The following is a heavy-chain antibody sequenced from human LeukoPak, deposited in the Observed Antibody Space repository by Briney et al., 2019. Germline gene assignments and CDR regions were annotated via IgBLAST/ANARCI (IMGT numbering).Heavy chain of an antibody. CDR2: ISAYNGNT. CDR3: ARADVSEDSSWYIY. D-gene: IGHD6-13*01. J-gene: IGHJ4*02. V-gene: IGHV1-18*01. Sequence: ASVKVSCKASGYTFTSYGISWVRQAPGQGLEWMGWISAYNGNTNYAQKVQGRVTMTTDTSTSTAYMDLRSLRPDDTAVYYCARADVSEDSSWYIYWGQGTLVTVSS. CDR1: GYTFTSYG.